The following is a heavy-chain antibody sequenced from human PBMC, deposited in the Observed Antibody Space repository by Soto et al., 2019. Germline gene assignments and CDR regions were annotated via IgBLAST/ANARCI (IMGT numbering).Heavy chain of an antibody. CDR1: GYTFTSYG. CDR3: ARGRYGDY. J-gene: IGHJ4*02. D-gene: IGHD1-1*01. Sequence: QVHLVQSGAEVKKPGASVKVSCKCSGYTFTSYGITWVRQAPGQGLEWMGWISAHNGNTDYAQKVQGRVTVTRDTSTSTAYRELRSLRSGDTAVYYCARGRYGDYWGQGALVTVSS. V-gene: IGHV1-18*01. CDR2: ISAHNGNT.